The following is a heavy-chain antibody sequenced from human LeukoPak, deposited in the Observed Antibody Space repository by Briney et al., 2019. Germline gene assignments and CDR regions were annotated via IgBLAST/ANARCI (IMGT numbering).Heavy chain of an antibody. CDR1: GFTFSSYS. V-gene: IGHV3-21*01. Sequence: GGSLRLSCAASGFTFSSYSMNWVRQAPGKGLEWVSSISSSSYIYYADSVKGRFTISRDNAKNSLYLQMNSLRAEDTAVYYCARGGYYGSGSLFWFDPWGQGTLVTVSS. CDR2: ISSSSYI. D-gene: IGHD3-10*01. CDR3: ARGGYYGSGSLFWFDP. J-gene: IGHJ5*02.